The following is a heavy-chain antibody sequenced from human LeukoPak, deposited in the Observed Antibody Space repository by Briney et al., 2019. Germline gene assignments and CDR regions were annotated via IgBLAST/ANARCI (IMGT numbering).Heavy chain of an antibody. V-gene: IGHV3-23*01. CDR2: ISGSGGST. D-gene: IGHD5-18*01. CDR3: ARPARGYSYGHFDY. J-gene: IGHJ4*02. Sequence: GGSLRLSCAASGFTFSSYAMSWVRQAPGKGLEWVSAISGSGGSTYYADSVKGRFTIYRDNSKNTLYLQINSLRAEDTAVYYCARPARGYSYGHFDYWGQGTLVTVSS. CDR1: GFTFSSYA.